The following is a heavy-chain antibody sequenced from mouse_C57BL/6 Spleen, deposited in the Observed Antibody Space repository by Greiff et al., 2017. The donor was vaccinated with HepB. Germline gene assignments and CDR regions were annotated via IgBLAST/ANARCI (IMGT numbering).Heavy chain of an antibody. D-gene: IGHD2-3*01. Sequence: QVQLKEPGAELVMPGASVKLSCKASGYTFTSYWMHWVKQRPGQGLEWIGEIDPSDSYTNYNQKFKGKSTLTVDKSSSTAYMQLSSLTSEDSAVYYCARRNDGYYFDYWGQGTTLTVSS. V-gene: IGHV1-69*01. CDR3: ARRNDGYYFDY. J-gene: IGHJ2*01. CDR1: GYTFTSYW. CDR2: IDPSDSYT.